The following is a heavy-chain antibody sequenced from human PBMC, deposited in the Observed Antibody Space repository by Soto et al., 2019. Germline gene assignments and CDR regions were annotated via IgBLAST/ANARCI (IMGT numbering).Heavy chain of an antibody. CDR3: ARDLEQWLVRNDY. CDR2: ISIYNGKT. V-gene: IGHV1-18*04. D-gene: IGHD6-19*01. Sequence: ASVEVSCRASGYTFTSYCISWVRQAPGQGLEWMGWISIYNGKTNYARKFQGRVTMTTDTSTSTVYMELRSLRSDDTAVYYCARDLEQWLVRNDYWGQGTLVTVSS. CDR1: GYTFTSYC. J-gene: IGHJ4*02.